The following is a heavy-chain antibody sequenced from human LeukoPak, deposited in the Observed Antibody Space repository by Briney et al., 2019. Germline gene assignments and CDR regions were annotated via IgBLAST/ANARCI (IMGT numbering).Heavy chain of an antibody. J-gene: IGHJ4*02. CDR2: IRQDGSEK. Sequence: GGSLRLSCAASGFSFSNSWMTWVRQAPGKGLEWVANIRQDGSEKYYVDSVKGRFTISRDNANNSVYLQMNSLRVEDTAVYYCARDRSISGVATLDYWGQGTLVTVSS. CDR3: ARDRSISGVATLDY. CDR1: GFSFSNSW. V-gene: IGHV3-7*01. D-gene: IGHD3-3*01.